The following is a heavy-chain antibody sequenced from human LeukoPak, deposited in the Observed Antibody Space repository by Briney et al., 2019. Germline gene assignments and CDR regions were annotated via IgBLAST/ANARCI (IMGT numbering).Heavy chain of an antibody. J-gene: IGHJ4*02. CDR3: ARVITGCGGDCYYFDY. CDR1: GYTFTSYD. D-gene: IGHD2-21*02. CDR2: MNPNSGNT. Sequence: ASVKVSCKASGYTFTSYDINWVRQATGQGLKWMGWMNPNSGNTGYAQKFQGRVTMTRNTSISTAYMELSSLRSEDTAVYYCARVITGCGGDCYYFDYWGQGTLVTVSS. V-gene: IGHV1-8*01.